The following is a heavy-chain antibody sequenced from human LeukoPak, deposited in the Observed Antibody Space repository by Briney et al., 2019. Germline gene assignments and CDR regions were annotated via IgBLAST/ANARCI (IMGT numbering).Heavy chain of an antibody. V-gene: IGHV1-69*04. Sequence: SSVKVSCKACGCTLSSYAISWVRPAPGQGLEGMGRIIPSLGIANYAQKFQGRVTITADKSPSTDYMDLSSLRSEDTDVYYCASPCSGYDILTGYYQNGMDVWGQGTTVTVSS. CDR1: GCTLSSYA. D-gene: IGHD3-9*01. J-gene: IGHJ6*02. CDR2: IIPSLGIA. CDR3: ASPCSGYDILTGYYQNGMDV.